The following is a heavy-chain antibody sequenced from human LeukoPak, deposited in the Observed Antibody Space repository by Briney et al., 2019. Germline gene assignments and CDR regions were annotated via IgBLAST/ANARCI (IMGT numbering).Heavy chain of an antibody. CDR1: GFTFSSYS. J-gene: IGHJ4*02. V-gene: IGHV3-48*02. CDR3: TRDPHALDF. CDR2: ITSSSSTI. Sequence: GGSLRLSCAASGFTFSSYSMNWVRQAPGKGLEWVSYITSSSSTIYYADSVKGRFTISRDNAKNSLYLQMNSLSDEDTALYYCTRDPHALDFRGQGTLVTVSS.